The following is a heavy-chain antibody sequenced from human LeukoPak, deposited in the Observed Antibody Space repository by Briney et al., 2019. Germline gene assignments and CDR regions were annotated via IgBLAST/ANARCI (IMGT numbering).Heavy chain of an antibody. J-gene: IGHJ4*02. CDR3: ALGKNFGYHYFDF. V-gene: IGHV3-30*02. CDR1: GFSFSSYG. D-gene: IGHD2-2*03. CDR2: IRFDGSEK. Sequence: GGSLRLSCVASGFSFSSYGMHWVRRAPGKGLEWMTFIRFDGSEKYYADSVKGRFTISRDYSKNTLFLQMSSLRPEDTAVYYCALGKNFGYHYFDFWGQGALVTVSS.